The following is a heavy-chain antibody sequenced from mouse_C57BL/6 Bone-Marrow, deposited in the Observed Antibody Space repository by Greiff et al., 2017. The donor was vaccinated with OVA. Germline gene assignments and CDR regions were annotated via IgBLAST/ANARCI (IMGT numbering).Heavy chain of an antibody. CDR2: IWSGGST. CDR3: AKASYYGSSYRYFDV. J-gene: IGHJ1*03. D-gene: IGHD1-1*01. V-gene: IGHV2-4*01. CDR1: GFSLTSYG. Sequence: VQLKESGPGLVQPSQSLSITCTVSGFSLTSYGVHWVRQPPGKGLEWLGVIWSGGSTDYNAAFISRLSISKDNSKSQVFFKMNSLQADDTAIYYCAKASYYGSSYRYFDVWGTGTTVTVSS.